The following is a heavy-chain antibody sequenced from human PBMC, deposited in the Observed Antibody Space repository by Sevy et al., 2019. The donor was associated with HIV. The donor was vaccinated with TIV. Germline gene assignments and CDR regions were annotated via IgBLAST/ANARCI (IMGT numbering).Heavy chain of an antibody. Sequence: GGSLRLSCAASGFTFSSYAMHWGRQAPGKGLEWVAVISYDGSNKYYADSVKGRFTIPRDNSKNTLYLQMNSLRAEDTAVYDGARVLCGGDCYSCGGEFDYWGQGTLVTVSS. CDR3: ARVLCGGDCYSCGGEFDY. CDR1: GFTFSSYA. D-gene: IGHD2-21*02. V-gene: IGHV3-30-3*01. J-gene: IGHJ4*02. CDR2: ISYDGSNK.